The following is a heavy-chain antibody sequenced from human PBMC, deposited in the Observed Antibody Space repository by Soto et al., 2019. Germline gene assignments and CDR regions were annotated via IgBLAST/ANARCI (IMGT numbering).Heavy chain of an antibody. J-gene: IGHJ4*02. V-gene: IGHV4-34*01. Sequence: SETLSLTCAVYGGSFSGYYWSWIRQPPGKGLEWIGEINHSGSTNYNPSLKSRVTISVDTSKNQFSLKLSSVTAADTAVYYCASAGVVPAAMYDYWGQGTLVTVSS. CDR2: INHSGST. CDR1: GGSFSGYY. CDR3: ASAGVVPAAMYDY. D-gene: IGHD2-2*01.